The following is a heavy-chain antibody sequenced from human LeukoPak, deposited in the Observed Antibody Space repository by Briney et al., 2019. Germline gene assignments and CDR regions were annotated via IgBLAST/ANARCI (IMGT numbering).Heavy chain of an antibody. J-gene: IGHJ3*02. CDR2: IYYSGST. CDR3: ARDGAVPDYAFDI. V-gene: IGHV4-59*01. CDR1: GGSISNYY. Sequence: KPSETLSLTCTISGGSISNYYWSWIRQPPGKGLEWIGYIYYSGSTNYNPSLKSRVTISVDTSKNQFSLKLSSVTAADTAVYYCARDGAVPDYAFDIWGQGTMVTVSS. D-gene: IGHD3-16*01.